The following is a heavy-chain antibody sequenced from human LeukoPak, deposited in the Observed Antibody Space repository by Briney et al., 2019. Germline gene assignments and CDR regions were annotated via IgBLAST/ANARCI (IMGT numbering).Heavy chain of an antibody. CDR2: IYYSGST. CDR1: GGSISSGGYY. J-gene: IGHJ3*02. CDR3: ARGSLTYYDSSGYYYRAFDI. V-gene: IGHV4-31*03. D-gene: IGHD3-22*01. Sequence: SQTLSLTCTVSGGSISSGGYYWSWIRQHPGKGLEWIGYIYYSGSTYYNPSLKSRVTISVDTSKNQFSLKLSSVTAADTAVHYCARGSLTYYDSSGYYYRAFDIWGQGTMVTVSS.